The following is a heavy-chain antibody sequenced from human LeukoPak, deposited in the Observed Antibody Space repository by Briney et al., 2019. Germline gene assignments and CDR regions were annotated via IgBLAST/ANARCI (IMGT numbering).Heavy chain of an antibody. J-gene: IGHJ3*01. Sequence: SQTLSLTCAISGDSVSSNSAAWDWIRQSPSRGLEWLGRTYYRSKWFYDYAVSVKSRITINPDTSKNQFSLLLNSVTPEDTAVYYCTRDSGLGNDAFDVWGQGTMVTVSS. V-gene: IGHV6-1*01. CDR3: TRDSGLGNDAFDV. D-gene: IGHD3-10*01. CDR2: TYYRSKWFY. CDR1: GDSVSSNSAA.